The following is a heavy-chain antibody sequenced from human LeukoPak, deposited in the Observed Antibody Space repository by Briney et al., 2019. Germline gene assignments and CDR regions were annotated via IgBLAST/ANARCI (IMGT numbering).Heavy chain of an antibody. CDR3: TRHAYSGYDEEYDY. CDR1: GFTFSGSA. CDR2: IRSKANSYAT. D-gene: IGHD5-12*01. V-gene: IGHV3-73*01. J-gene: IGHJ4*02. Sequence: GGSLRLSCAASGFTFSGSAIHWVRQASGKGLEWVGRIRSKANSYATAYAASVKGRFTISRDDSKNTAYLQMNSLKTEDTAVYYCTRHAYSGYDEEYDYWGQGTLVTVSS.